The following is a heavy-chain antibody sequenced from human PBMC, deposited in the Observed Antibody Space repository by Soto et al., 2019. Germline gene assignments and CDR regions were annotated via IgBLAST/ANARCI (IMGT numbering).Heavy chain of an antibody. CDR2: INSDSGFT. CDR1: GYTFSSYA. V-gene: IGHV1-3*01. D-gene: IGHD3-10*01. J-gene: IGHJ4*02. Sequence: ASVKVSCKASGYTFSSYAIHWVRQAPGQRLEWMGWINSDSGFTKYSQKFQDRVSITRDTSATTVYMELGSLTSEDTAVYYCARDRHYGSGTFNYFDYWGQGT. CDR3: ARDRHYGSGTFNYFDY.